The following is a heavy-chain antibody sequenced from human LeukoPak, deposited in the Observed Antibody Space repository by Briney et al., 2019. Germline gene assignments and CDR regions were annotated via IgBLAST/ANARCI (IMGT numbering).Heavy chain of an antibody. D-gene: IGHD5-18*01. CDR2: ISAYNGNT. CDR1: GYTFTSYG. CDR3: ARGKRYSYGFTRNPQPYYFDY. Sequence: HRASVKVSCKASGYTFTSYGISWVRQAPGRGLEWMGWISAYNGNTNYAQKLQGRVTMTTDTSTSTAYMELRSLRSDDTAVYYCARGKRYSYGFTRNPQPYYFDYWGQGTLVTVSS. V-gene: IGHV1-18*01. J-gene: IGHJ4*02.